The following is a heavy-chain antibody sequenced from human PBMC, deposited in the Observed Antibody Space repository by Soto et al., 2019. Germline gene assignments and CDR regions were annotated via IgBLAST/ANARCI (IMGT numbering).Heavy chain of an antibody. J-gene: IGHJ6*02. CDR3: ASSIGVVVAATPEQDV. Sequence: SETLSLTCAVYGGSFSGYYWSCIRHPPCKGLEWIVEINHSGSTNYNPSLKSRVTISVDTSKNQFSLKLSSVTAADTAVYYCASSIGVVVAATPEQDVWGQGTTVTVSS. CDR2: INHSGST. CDR1: GGSFSGYY. V-gene: IGHV4-34*01. D-gene: IGHD2-15*01.